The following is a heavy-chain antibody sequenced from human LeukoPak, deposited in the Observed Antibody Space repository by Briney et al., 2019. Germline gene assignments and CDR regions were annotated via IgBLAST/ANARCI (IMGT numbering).Heavy chain of an antibody. Sequence: SETLSLTCAVSGYSISSGYYWGWIRQPPGKGLEWIGYTYNSGSSSYSPSFKSRVTISTDTPRNQFFLRLTSVTAADTAVYYCAGYYGSGQWDNWGQGTLVTVSS. CDR1: GYSISSGYY. V-gene: IGHV4-38-2*01. CDR3: AGYYGSGQWDN. CDR2: TYNSGSS. D-gene: IGHD3-10*01. J-gene: IGHJ4*02.